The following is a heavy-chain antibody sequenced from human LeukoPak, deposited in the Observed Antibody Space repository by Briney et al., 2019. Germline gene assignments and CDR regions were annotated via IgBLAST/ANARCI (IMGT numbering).Heavy chain of an antibody. CDR2: INHSGST. J-gene: IGHJ6*03. CDR3: AREATYYYYYMDV. Sequence: SETLSLTCAVYGGSFSGYYWSWIRQLPGKGLEWIGEINHSGSTNYNPSLKSRVTMSVDTSKNQFSLKLSSVTAADTAVYYCAREATYYYYYMDVWGKGTTVTISS. CDR1: GGSFSGYY. V-gene: IGHV4-34*01.